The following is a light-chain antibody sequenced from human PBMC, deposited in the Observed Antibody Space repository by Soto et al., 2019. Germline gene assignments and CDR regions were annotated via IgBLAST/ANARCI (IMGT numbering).Light chain of an antibody. J-gene: IGKJ1*01. Sequence: EIVMTQSPATLSVSPGERATLSCRASQSISNTLAWYQQKPGQPPRLLISWASTRESGVSDRFSGSGSGTEFTLTISSLQAADVAVYYCQQYYGPPWTFGQGTQVEVK. V-gene: IGKV3-15*01. CDR3: QQYYGPPWT. CDR2: WAS. CDR1: QSISNT.